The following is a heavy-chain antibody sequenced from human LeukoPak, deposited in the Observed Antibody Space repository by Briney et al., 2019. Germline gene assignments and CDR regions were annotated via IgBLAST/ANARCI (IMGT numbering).Heavy chain of an antibody. V-gene: IGHV3-23*01. Sequence: GGSLRLSCAASGFTFSTYAMTWVRQAPGKGLEWVSGIRGSGGSTYYADSVKGRFTISRDNSKNTLYLQMNSLRAEDTAVYYCAGERNYGSGTQYFYYYGMDVWGQGTPVTVSS. D-gene: IGHD3-10*01. CDR3: AGERNYGSGTQYFYYYGMDV. CDR1: GFTFSTYA. J-gene: IGHJ6*02. CDR2: IRGSGGST.